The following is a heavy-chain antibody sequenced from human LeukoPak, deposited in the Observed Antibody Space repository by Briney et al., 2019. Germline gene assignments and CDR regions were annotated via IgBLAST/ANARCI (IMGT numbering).Heavy chain of an antibody. CDR3: ARDRGHPNYYDSSGYYVLGY. D-gene: IGHD3-22*01. Sequence: ASVKVSCKASGGTFSSYAISWVRQAPGQGLEWMGGIIPIFGTANYAQKFQGRVTITADKSTSTAYMELSSLRSEDTAVYYCARDRGHPNYYDSSGYYVLGYWGQGTLVTVSS. J-gene: IGHJ4*02. V-gene: IGHV1-69*06. CDR2: IIPIFGTA. CDR1: GGTFSSYA.